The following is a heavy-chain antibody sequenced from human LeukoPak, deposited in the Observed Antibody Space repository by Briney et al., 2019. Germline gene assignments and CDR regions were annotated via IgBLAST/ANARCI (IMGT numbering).Heavy chain of an antibody. CDR1: GYTFTSYG. CDR2: ISADSGNT. CDR3: ARDLRGWPYYFDY. J-gene: IGHJ4*02. V-gene: IGHV1-18*01. Sequence: GASVKVSCKASGYTFTSYGISWVRQAPGQGLEWVGWISADSGNTNYAQKFPGAVTMTTDTSTSTAYMELRSLRSDDTAVYYCARDLRGWPYYFDYWGQGTLVTVSS. D-gene: IGHD6-19*01.